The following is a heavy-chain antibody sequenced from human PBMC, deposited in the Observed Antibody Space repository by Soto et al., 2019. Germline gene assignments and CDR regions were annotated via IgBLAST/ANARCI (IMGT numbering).Heavy chain of an antibody. V-gene: IGHV1-69*02. CDR1: GGTFSSYT. Sequence: GASVKVSCKASGGTFSSYTSSWVRQAPGQGLEWMGRIIPILGIANYAQKFQGRVTITADKSTSTAYMELSSLRSEDTAVYYCARVPVPRGIAAAGGDYYYYGMDVWGQGTTVTVSS. CDR2: IIPILGIA. J-gene: IGHJ6*02. D-gene: IGHD6-13*01. CDR3: ARVPVPRGIAAAGGDYYYYGMDV.